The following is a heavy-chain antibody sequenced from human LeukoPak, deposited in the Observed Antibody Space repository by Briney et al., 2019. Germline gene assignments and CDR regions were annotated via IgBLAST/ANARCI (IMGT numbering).Heavy chain of an antibody. V-gene: IGHV3-11*04. CDR3: ARYFCTTNSCYMFDY. CDR1: GFTFSDYY. J-gene: IGHJ4*02. CDR2: ISSSGSTI. D-gene: IGHD2-2*01. Sequence: PGGSLRLSCAASGFTFSDYYMSWIRQAPGKGLEWVSYISSSGSTIYYADSVKGRFTISRDNAKNSLYLQMNSLGAEDTAVYYCARYFCTTNSCYMFDYWGQGTLVTVSS.